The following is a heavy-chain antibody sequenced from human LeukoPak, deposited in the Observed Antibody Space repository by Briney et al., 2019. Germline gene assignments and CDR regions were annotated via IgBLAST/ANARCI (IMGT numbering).Heavy chain of an antibody. CDR2: ISSSGSTI. D-gene: IGHD6-13*01. Sequence: KPGGSLRLSCAASGFTFSDYYMSWIRQAPGKGLEWVSYISSSGSTIYYADSVKGRFTISRDNAKNSLYLEMNSLRAEDTAVYYCARSLQYSSRPSDYWGQGTLVTVSS. J-gene: IGHJ4*02. V-gene: IGHV3-11*01. CDR3: ARSLQYSSRPSDY. CDR1: GFTFSDYY.